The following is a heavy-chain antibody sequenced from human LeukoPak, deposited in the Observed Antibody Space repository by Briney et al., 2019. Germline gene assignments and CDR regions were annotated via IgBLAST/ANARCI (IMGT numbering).Heavy chain of an antibody. CDR2: IIPIFGTA. CDR1: GGTFSIYA. V-gene: IGHV1-69*06. D-gene: IGHD3-10*01. J-gene: IGHJ4*02. Sequence: SVNVSCKASGGTFSIYAISWVRQAPGQGLEWMGGIIPIFGTANYAQKFQGRVTITADKTTSTAYVELSSLRSEDTAVYYCARDLSGVALGYWGQGTLVTVSS. CDR3: ARDLSGVALGY.